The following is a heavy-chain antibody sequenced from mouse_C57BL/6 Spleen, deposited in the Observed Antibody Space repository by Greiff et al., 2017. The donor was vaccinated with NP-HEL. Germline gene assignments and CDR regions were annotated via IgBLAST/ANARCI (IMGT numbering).Heavy chain of an antibody. J-gene: IGHJ3*01. V-gene: IGHV3-6*01. Sequence: DVKLVESGPGLVKPSQSLSLTCSVTGYSITSGYYWNWIRQFPGNKLEWMGYISYDGSNNYNPSLKNRISITRDTSKNQFFLKLNSVTTEDTATYYCARGDYYDYDWFAYWGQGTLVTVSA. CDR3: ARGDYYDYDWFAY. CDR2: ISYDGSN. D-gene: IGHD2-4*01. CDR1: GYSITSGYY.